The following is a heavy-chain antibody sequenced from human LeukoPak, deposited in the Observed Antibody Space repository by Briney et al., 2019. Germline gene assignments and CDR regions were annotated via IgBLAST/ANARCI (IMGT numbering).Heavy chain of an antibody. CDR1: GFTFSSYA. CDR3: AKPPRITIFGVADAFDI. Sequence: GGSLRLSCAASGFTFSSYAMGWVRQAPGKGLEWVSAISGSGGSTYYADSVKGRFTISRDNSKNTLYLQMNSLRAEDTAVYYCAKPPRITIFGVADAFDIWGQGTMVTVSS. J-gene: IGHJ3*02. CDR2: ISGSGGST. V-gene: IGHV3-23*01. D-gene: IGHD3-3*01.